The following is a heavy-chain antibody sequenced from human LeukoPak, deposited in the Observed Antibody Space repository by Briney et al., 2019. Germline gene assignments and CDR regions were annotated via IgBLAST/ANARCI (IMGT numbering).Heavy chain of an antibody. CDR2: IYTSGST. J-gene: IGHJ5*02. V-gene: IGHV4-4*09. CDR3: AGNFAEWFSSSFDP. Sequence: SETLSLTCTVSGGSISSYYWSWIRQPPGKGLEWIGYIYTSGSTNYNPSLKSRVTISVDTSKNQFSLKLSSVTAADTAVYYCAGNFAEWFSSSFDPWGQGTLVTVSS. CDR1: GGSISSYY. D-gene: IGHD3-10*01.